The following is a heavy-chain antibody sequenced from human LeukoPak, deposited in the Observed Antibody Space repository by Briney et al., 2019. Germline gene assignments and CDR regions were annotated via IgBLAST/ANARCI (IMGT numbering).Heavy chain of an antibody. V-gene: IGHV4-34*01. D-gene: IGHD5-24*01. CDR2: INHSGST. J-gene: IGHJ4*02. Sequence: PSETLSLTCAVYGGSFSGYYWSWIRQPPGKGLEWIGEINHSGSTNYNPSLKSRVTISVDTSKNQFSLKLSSVTAADTAVYYCGRDGYSSSFFDYWGQGTLVTVSS. CDR3: GRDGYSSSFFDY. CDR1: GGSFSGYY.